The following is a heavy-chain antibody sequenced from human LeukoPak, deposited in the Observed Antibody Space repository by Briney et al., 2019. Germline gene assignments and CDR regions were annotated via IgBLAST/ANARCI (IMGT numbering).Heavy chain of an antibody. D-gene: IGHD1-26*01. CDR1: GFTFSSYS. CDR2: ISGSSSYI. CDR3: AREGGATHFDY. Sequence: GGSLRLSCAASGFTFSSYSMNWVRQAPGKGLEWVSSISGSSSYINYADSVKGRFTISRDNAKNSLYLQMNSLRAEDTAVYYCAREGGATHFDYWGQGTLVTVSS. J-gene: IGHJ4*02. V-gene: IGHV3-21*01.